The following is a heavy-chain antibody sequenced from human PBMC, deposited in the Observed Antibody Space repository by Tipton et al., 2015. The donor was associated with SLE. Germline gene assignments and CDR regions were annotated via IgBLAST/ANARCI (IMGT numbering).Heavy chain of an antibody. D-gene: IGHD2-15*01. CDR2: VSYDGTNT. Sequence: SLRLSCAASGFTFSTYWMHWVRQAPGKGLEWVASVSYDGTNTSYVDSVEGRFTISRDDSKNTLYLQMDSLRADDTAVYYCARHGVDYGLDVWGQGTTVTVSS. V-gene: IGHV3-30*03. CDR1: GFTFSTYW. J-gene: IGHJ6*02. CDR3: ARHGVDYGLDV.